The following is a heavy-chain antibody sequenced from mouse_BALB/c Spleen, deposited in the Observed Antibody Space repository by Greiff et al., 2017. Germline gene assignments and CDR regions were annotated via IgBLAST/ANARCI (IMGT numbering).Heavy chain of an antibody. CDR1: GFTFSSYA. CDR2: ISSGGSYT. Sequence: EVMLVESGGGLVKPGGSLKLSCAASGFTFSSYAMSWVRQTPEKRLEWVATISSGGSYTYYPDSVKGRFTISRDNAKNTLYLQMSSLRSEDTAMYYCARHPNYFDYWGQGTTRTVSS. V-gene: IGHV5-9-3*01. CDR3: ARHPNYFDY. J-gene: IGHJ2*01.